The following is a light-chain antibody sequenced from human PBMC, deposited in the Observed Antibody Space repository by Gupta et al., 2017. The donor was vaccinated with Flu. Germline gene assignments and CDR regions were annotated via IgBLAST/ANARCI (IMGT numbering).Light chain of an antibody. CDR3: QSYASSLSRL. J-gene: IGLJ3*02. CDR2: GNH. CDR1: RSNIGAGYD. Sequence: QSVLTRPPSVSGAPGQRVTISCTGSRSNIGAGYDVHWYQQLPGTAPKLLISGNHNRPSGVPDRFSATKSGTSASLAITALQAEDEADYYCQSYASSLSRLFGGGTKLTVL. V-gene: IGLV1-40*01.